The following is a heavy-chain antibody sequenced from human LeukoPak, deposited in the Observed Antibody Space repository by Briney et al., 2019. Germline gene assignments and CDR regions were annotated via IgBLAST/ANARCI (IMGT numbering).Heavy chain of an antibody. Sequence: SVKVSCKASGGIFSSYAISWVRQAPGQGPEWMGGIITIFDTKNYAQKFQGRVTITADESTSTAYMELSSLRSEDTAVYYCARGELTPIAVAGTRWFDPWGQGTLVTVSS. CDR1: GGIFSSYA. CDR3: ARGELTPIAVAGTRWFDP. D-gene: IGHD6-19*01. J-gene: IGHJ5*02. CDR2: IITIFDTK. V-gene: IGHV1-69*13.